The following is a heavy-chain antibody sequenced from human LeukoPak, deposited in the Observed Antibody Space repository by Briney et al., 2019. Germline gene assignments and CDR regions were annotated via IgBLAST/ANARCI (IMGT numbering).Heavy chain of an antibody. D-gene: IGHD4-17*01. V-gene: IGHV1-69*13. CDR3: ARSKISDYGDYVWFDP. Sequence: ASVKVSCKASGGTFSSYAISWVRQAPGQGLEWMGGIIPILDTANDAQKFQGRVTITADESTSTAYMEVSSLRFEDTAVYYCARSKISDYGDYVWFDPWGQGTLVTVSS. CDR2: IIPILDTA. CDR1: GGTFSSYA. J-gene: IGHJ5*02.